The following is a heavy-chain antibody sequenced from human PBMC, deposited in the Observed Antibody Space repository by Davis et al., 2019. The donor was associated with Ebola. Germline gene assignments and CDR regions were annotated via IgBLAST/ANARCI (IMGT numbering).Heavy chain of an antibody. CDR1: GFTFSSYS. CDR3: TTGGYDILTGLNDY. D-gene: IGHD3-9*01. J-gene: IGHJ4*02. V-gene: IGHV3-73*01. CDR2: IRSKANSYAT. Sequence: GESLKISCAASGFTFSSYSMNWVRQAPGKGLEWVGRIRSKANSYATAYAASVKGRFTISRDDSKNTLYLQMNSLKTEDTAVYYCTTGGYDILTGLNDYWGQGTLVTVSS.